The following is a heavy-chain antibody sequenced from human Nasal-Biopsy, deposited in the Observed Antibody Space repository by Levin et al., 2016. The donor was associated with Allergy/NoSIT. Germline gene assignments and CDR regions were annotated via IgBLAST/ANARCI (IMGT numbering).Heavy chain of an antibody. D-gene: IGHD2-2*01. Sequence: GESLKISCTASGFSFRNYAMSWVRQAPGKGLEWISTVGGSGGTTFYADSVKGRFTTSRDNFKDMVSLHMSGLRVDDTAMYYCAKGRVVISTSGFDFWGQGTQVTVSS. J-gene: IGHJ4*01. CDR1: GFSFRNYA. V-gene: IGHV3-23*01. CDR3: AKGRVVISTSGFDF. CDR2: VGGSGGTT.